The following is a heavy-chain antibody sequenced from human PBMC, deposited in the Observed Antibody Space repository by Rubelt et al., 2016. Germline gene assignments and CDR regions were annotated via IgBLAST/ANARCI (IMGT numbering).Heavy chain of an antibody. J-gene: IGHJ3*02. V-gene: IGHV4-34*01. CDR1: GGSFTDYY. CDR2: INHSGST. D-gene: IGHD3-22*01. CDR3: ARGELIVVAHDAFDI. Sequence: QLQLHESGPGLVKPSETLSLTCAVYGGSFTDYYWTWIRQPPGKGLEWIGEINHSGSTNYNSSLKSRATISVDTSKSQLSLRLSAGTDAETAEYYGARGELIVVAHDAFDIWGQGTMVTVSS.